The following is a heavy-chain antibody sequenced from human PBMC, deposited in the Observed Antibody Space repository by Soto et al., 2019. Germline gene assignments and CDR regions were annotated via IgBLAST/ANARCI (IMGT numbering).Heavy chain of an antibody. Sequence: GGSLRLSCAASGFTFSSYAMSWVRQAPGKGLEWVSAISGSGGSTYYADSVKGRFTISRDNSKNTLYLQMNSLRAEDTAVYYCAKVEEDEGIDWNYEGWFDPWGQGTLVTVSS. CDR3: AKVEEDEGIDWNYEGWFDP. CDR2: ISGSGGST. J-gene: IGHJ5*02. D-gene: IGHD1-7*01. V-gene: IGHV3-23*01. CDR1: GFTFSSYA.